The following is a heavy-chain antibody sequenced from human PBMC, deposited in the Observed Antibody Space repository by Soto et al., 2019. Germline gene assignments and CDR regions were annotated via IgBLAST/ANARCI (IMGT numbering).Heavy chain of an antibody. CDR1: GGSISSYY. Sequence: PSETLSLTCTASGGSISSYYWSWIRQPAGKGLEWIGRIYTSGSTNYNPSLKSRVTMSVDTSKNQFSLKLSSVTAADTAVYYCGREWEWDIEVVPDVWGQGTTVTVSS. V-gene: IGHV4-4*07. D-gene: IGHD2-2*01. J-gene: IGHJ6*02. CDR3: GREWEWDIEVVPDV. CDR2: IYTSGST.